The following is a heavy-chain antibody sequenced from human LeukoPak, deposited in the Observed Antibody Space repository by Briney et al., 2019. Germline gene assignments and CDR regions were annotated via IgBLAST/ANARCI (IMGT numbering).Heavy chain of an antibody. CDR3: ARGTKTPIYYDFWSGPLNWFDP. CDR1: GGSFSGYY. J-gene: IGHJ5*02. CDR2: INHSGST. V-gene: IGHV4-34*01. D-gene: IGHD3-3*01. Sequence: PSETLSLTCAVYGGSFSGYYWSWIRQPPGKGLEWSGEINHSGSTNYNPSLKSRVTISVDTSKNQFSLKLSSVTAADTAVYYCARGTKTPIYYDFWSGPLNWFDPWGQGTLVTVSS.